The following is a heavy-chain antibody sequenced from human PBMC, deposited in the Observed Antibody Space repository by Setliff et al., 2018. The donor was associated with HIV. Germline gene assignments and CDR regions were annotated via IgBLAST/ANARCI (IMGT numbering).Heavy chain of an antibody. J-gene: IGHJ5*02. CDR1: GGSISNYY. V-gene: IGHV4-4*07. CDR3: ARDRHSSGLGSYGP. Sequence: SETLSLTCTVSGGSISNYYWSWIRQPAGKGLEWIGRISVSGSTNYNPSLKSRVTISVDTSKNQFSLKLSSATAADTAVYFCARDRHSSGLGSYGPWGPGILVTVSS. CDR2: ISVSGST. D-gene: IGHD3-10*01.